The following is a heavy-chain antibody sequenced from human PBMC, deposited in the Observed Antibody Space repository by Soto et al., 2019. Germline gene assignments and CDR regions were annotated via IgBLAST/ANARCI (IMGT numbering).Heavy chain of an antibody. CDR2: INHSGST. CDR3: ARGLRGYSYIDY. CDR1: CGAFMGFF. Sequence: SENPSPPPAVFCGAFMGFFWRLVPQPPGKGPGWIGEINHSGSTNYNPSLKSRVTISVDTSKNQFSLKLSSVTAADTAVSYCARGLRGYSYIDYWGQGTLVTVSS. V-gene: IGHV4-34*01. J-gene: IGHJ4*02. D-gene: IGHD5-18*01.